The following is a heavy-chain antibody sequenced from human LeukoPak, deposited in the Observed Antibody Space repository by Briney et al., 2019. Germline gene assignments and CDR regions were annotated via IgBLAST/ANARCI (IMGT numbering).Heavy chain of an antibody. J-gene: IGHJ6*02. CDR2: ISYDGSNK. Sequence: PGGSLRLSCAASGFTFSSYGMHWVRQAPGKGLEWVAVISYDGSNKYYADSVKGRFTISRDNSKNTLYLQMNSLRAEDTAVYYCAKDEELWALATYYGVDVWGQGTTVTVSS. CDR3: AKDEELWALATYYGVDV. V-gene: IGHV3-30*18. D-gene: IGHD5-18*01. CDR1: GFTFSSYG.